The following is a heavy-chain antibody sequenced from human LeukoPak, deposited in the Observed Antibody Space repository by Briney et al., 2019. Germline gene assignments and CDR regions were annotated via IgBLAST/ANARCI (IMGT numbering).Heavy chain of an antibody. CDR2: IKQDV. J-gene: IGHJ4*02. V-gene: IGHV3-7*01. Sequence: GGSLRLSCAASGFTFSNAWMSWVRQAPGKGLEWVANIKQDVDSVKGRFTISRDNAKNSLYLQMNSLRAEDTAVYYCARDLRYYDSSGYSDYWGQGTLVTVSS. CDR3: ARDLRYYDSSGYSDY. D-gene: IGHD3-22*01. CDR1: GFTFSNAW.